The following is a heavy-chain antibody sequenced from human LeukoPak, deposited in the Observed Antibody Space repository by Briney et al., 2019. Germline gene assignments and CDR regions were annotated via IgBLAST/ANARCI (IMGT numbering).Heavy chain of an antibody. V-gene: IGHV4-59*12. CDR3: AVSVLWFGELGDY. CDR2: IYYSGGT. D-gene: IGHD3-10*01. Sequence: PSETLSLTCTVSGGSISSYYWSWIRQPPGKGLEWIGYIYYSGGTNYNPSLKSRVTISVATSKNQFSLKLSSVTAADTAVYYCAVSVLWFGELGDYWGQGTLVTVSS. CDR1: GGSISSYY. J-gene: IGHJ4*02.